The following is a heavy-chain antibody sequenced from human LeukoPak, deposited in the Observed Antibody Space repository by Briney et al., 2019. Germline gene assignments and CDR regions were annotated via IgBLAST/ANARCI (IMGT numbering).Heavy chain of an antibody. CDR1: GFSLSTSGVA. CDR2: IYWDGDK. D-gene: IGHD2-15*01. V-gene: IGHV2-5*02. Sequence: SGPTLVNPTQTLTLTCTFSGFSLSTSGVAVGWIRQPPGKALEWLALIYWDGDKRYNSSLKSRLTATKDTSKNQVVLTMTSMDPVDTATYYCAHPKTGLLILYYFDYWGQGTLVTVSS. J-gene: IGHJ4*02. CDR3: AHPKTGLLILYYFDY.